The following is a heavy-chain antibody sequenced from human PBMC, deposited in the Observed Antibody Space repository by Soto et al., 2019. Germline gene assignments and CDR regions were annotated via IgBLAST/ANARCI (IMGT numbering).Heavy chain of an antibody. Sequence: RQARGEGLKRVSSISSSSSYIYYADLVKGRFTISSDNAKNLLYLQMNSLRAEDTAVYYCARDYYGSGSLYF. V-gene: IGHV3-21*01. CDR3: ARDYYGSGSLYF. CDR2: ISSSSSYI. J-gene: IGHJ4*01. D-gene: IGHD3-10*01.